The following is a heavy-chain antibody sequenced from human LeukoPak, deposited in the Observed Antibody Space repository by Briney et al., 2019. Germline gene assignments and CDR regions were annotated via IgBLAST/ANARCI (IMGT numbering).Heavy chain of an antibody. CDR2: IRSKTYGGTT. CDR3: TRGASSGYLPNWFDP. Sequence: GGSLRLSCTASGFTFGDYAMSWFRQAPGKGLEWVGFIRSKTYGGTTEYAASVKGRFTISRDDSKSIAYLQMNSLKTEDTAVYYCTRGASSGYLPNWFDPWGQGTLVTVSS. CDR1: GFTFGDYA. V-gene: IGHV3-49*03. D-gene: IGHD3-22*01. J-gene: IGHJ5*02.